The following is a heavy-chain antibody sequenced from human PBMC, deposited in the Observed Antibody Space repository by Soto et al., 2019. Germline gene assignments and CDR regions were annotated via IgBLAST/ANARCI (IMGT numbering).Heavy chain of an antibody. D-gene: IGHD2-15*01. CDR3: AKNIVVVVAATGSKYNWFDP. CDR1: GGSISSSNW. Sequence: KPSETLSLTCAVSGGSISSSNWWRWVRQPPGKGLEWIGEIYHSGSTNYNPSLKSRVTISVDKSKNQFSLKLSSVTAADTAVYYCAKNIVVVVAATGSKYNWFDPWGQGTLVTVSS. V-gene: IGHV4-4*02. CDR2: IYHSGST. J-gene: IGHJ5*02.